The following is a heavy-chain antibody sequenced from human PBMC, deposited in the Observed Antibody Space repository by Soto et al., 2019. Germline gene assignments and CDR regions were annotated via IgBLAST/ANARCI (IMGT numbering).Heavy chain of an antibody. CDR1: GFTFTNAW. V-gene: IGHV3-15*07. D-gene: IGHD3-22*01. CDR2: IKSKTDGGTT. CDR3: TTDSYSTIIIVRFDY. J-gene: IGHJ4*01. Sequence: EVQLVESGGGLVQPGGSLRLSCAASGFTFTNAWINWVRQAPGKGLEWVGRIKSKTDGGTTDYAEPVKGRFAISRDVSNNMVYLLMNSLKIEDTAVYYCTTDSYSTIIIVRFDYWGHGTLVTVSS.